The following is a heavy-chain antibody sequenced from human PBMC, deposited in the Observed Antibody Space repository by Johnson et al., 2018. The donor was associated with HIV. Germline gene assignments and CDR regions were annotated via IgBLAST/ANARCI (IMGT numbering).Heavy chain of an antibody. CDR1: GFRISIYW. V-gene: IGHV3-7*05. J-gene: IGHJ3*02. CDR3: TSGKGASVGLDTYDI. Sequence: VQLVESGGGLVQPGGSLGLSCTASGFRISIYWMSWVRQTPGKGLEWVANIKQDGSEKYYVDSVMGRFTISRDNAKNSLYLEINGLRAEDTALYFCTSGKGASVGLDTYDIWGQGTMVIVSS. CDR2: IKQDGSEK. D-gene: IGHD1-1*01.